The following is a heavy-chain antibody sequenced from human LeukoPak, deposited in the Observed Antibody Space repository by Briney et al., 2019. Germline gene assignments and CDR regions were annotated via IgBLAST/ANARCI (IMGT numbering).Heavy chain of an antibody. J-gene: IGHJ5*02. D-gene: IGHD3-3*02. CDR1: GGSISSSSYY. CDR3: ARDSMNGNWFDP. CDR2: IYYSRST. V-gene: IGHV4-39*07. Sequence: SETLSLTCTVSGGSISSSSYYWGWIRQPPGKGLDWIGRIYYSRSTYYNPSLKSRVTISVDTSKNQFSLKLRSVTAADTAVYYCARDSMNGNWFDPWGQGKLVTVSS.